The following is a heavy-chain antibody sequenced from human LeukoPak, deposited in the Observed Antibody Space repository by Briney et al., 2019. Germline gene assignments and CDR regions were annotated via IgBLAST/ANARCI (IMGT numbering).Heavy chain of an antibody. CDR1: GYTFTSYD. Sequence: ASVKVSCKASGYTFTSYDINWVRQATGQGLEWMGWMNPNSGNTGYAQKFQGRVTMTRDTSISTAYMELSRLRSDDTAVYYCARILMGDGYTFDYWGQGTLVTVSS. J-gene: IGHJ4*02. V-gene: IGHV1-8*02. CDR2: MNPNSGNT. D-gene: IGHD5-24*01. CDR3: ARILMGDGYTFDY.